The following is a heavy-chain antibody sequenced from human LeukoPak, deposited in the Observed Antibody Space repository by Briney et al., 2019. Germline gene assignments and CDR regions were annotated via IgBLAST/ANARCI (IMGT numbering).Heavy chain of an antibody. J-gene: IGHJ4*02. CDR2: IGSLGDT. D-gene: IGHD2-15*01. Sequence: GGSLRLSCAASGFTFSSYDMHWVRQATGNGLEWVSGIGSLGDTYYPGSVKGRFTISRDNSKNTLFLQMNSLRAEDTALYYCARDFCSGGSCYLFDFWGQGTLVTVSS. V-gene: IGHV3-13*04. CDR3: ARDFCSGGSCYLFDF. CDR1: GFTFSSYD.